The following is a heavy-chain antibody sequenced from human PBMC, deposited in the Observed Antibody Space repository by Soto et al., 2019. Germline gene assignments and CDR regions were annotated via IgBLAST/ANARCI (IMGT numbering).Heavy chain of an antibody. Sequence: GGSLRLSCAASGFTFSNAWMNWVRQAPGKGLEWVGRIKSKTDGGTTDYAAPVKGRFTISRDDSKNTLYLQMNSLKTEDTAVYYCTTDTGCISTSCYALSDYYYYGMDVWGQGTTVTVSS. CDR1: GFTFSNAW. CDR3: TTDTGCISTSCYALSDYYYYGMDV. D-gene: IGHD2-2*01. V-gene: IGHV3-15*07. CDR2: IKSKTDGGTT. J-gene: IGHJ6*02.